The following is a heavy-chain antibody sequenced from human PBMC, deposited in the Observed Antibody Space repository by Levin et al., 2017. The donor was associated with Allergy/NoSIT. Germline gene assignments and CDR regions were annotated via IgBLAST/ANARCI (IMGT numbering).Heavy chain of an antibody. CDR2: ISDDGNSI. CDR1: GFIFRDYA. D-gene: IGHD1-14*01. V-gene: IGHV3-30*04. J-gene: IGHJ4*02. CDR3: ANDRPNYDPSNTGICDY. Sequence: GGSLRLSCSASGFIFRDYAIHWVRQAPGKGLEWVAVISDDGNSIYFADSVKGRFRISRDNSQNTVFLQMDSLRRDDTAVYYCANDRPNYDPSNTGICDYWGQGTPVAVS.